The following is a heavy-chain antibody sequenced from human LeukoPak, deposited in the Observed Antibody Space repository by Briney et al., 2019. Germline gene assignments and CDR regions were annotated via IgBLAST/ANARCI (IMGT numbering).Heavy chain of an antibody. Sequence: SETLSLTCTVPGDSISIYYWSWIRQPPGKGLEWIGYIYYSGSTNYNPSLESRVTISVDTSKNQFSLNLSSVTAADTAVYYCARDPYGGHQLDYWGQGTLVTVSS. V-gene: IGHV4-59*01. J-gene: IGHJ4*02. CDR3: ARDPYGGHQLDY. CDR2: IYYSGST. D-gene: IGHD4-23*01. CDR1: GDSISIYY.